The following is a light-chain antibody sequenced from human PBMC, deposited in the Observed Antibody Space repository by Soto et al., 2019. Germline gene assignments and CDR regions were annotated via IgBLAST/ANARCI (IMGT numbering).Light chain of an antibody. CDR1: SSDVGSYNL. J-gene: IGLJ2*01. CDR3: CSYAGSSTLV. Sequence: SALTQPASVSGSPGQSITISCTGTSSDVGSYNLVSWYQQHPGKAPKLMIYEDSKRPSGVSNRFSGSKSGNTASLTISGLQAEDEADYYCCSYAGSSTLVFGGGTKVTVL. V-gene: IGLV2-23*01. CDR2: EDS.